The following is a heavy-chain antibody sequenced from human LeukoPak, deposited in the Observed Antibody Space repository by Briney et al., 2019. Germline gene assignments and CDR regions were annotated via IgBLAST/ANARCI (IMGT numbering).Heavy chain of an antibody. CDR3: AKSGTVGSTRFDWYFDL. V-gene: IGHV3-23*01. J-gene: IGHJ2*01. Sequence: PGGSLRLSCAASGFSFNNYAMGWVRQTPEKGLEWVSGITGNGRNSYYADSVRGRFTISRDNSKNILYLQLNSLRVEDTAAYFCAKSGTVGSTRFDWYFDLWGRGTQVTVSS. D-gene: IGHD4-23*01. CDR1: GFSFNNYA. CDR2: ITGNGRNS.